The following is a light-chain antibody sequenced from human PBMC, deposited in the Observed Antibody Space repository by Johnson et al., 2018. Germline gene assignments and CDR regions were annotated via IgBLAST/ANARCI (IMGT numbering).Light chain of an antibody. CDR2: ENN. Sequence: QSVLTQPPSVSAAPGQKVTISCSGSSSNIGNNYVSWYQQLPGTAPKLLIYENNKRPSGIPYRFSGSKSGTSATLGITGLQTGDEAEYYCGTWDSSLSAGNVFRTGTKFTFL. CDR3: GTWDSSLSAGNV. J-gene: IGLJ1*01. V-gene: IGLV1-51*02. CDR1: SSNIGNNY.